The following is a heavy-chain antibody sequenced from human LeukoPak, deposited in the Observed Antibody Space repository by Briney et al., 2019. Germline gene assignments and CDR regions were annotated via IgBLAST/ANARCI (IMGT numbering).Heavy chain of an antibody. J-gene: IGHJ4*02. Sequence: GGSLRLSCAASGFTFSSYSMNWVRQAPGKGLEWVSSISSSSSYIYYADSLKGRFTISRDNAKNSLYLQMNSLRAEDTAVYYCAREDSGYTYGTNGYWGQGTLVTVSS. CDR3: AREDSGYTYGTNGY. D-gene: IGHD5-18*01. V-gene: IGHV3-21*01. CDR2: ISSSSSYI. CDR1: GFTFSSYS.